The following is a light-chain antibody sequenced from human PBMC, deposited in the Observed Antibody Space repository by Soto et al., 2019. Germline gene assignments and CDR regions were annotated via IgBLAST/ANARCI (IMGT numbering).Light chain of an antibody. CDR1: SSNIGNNY. CDR3: GTWDSSLSAYYV. J-gene: IGLJ1*01. CDR2: ENN. Sequence: QSVLTQPPSVSAAPGQTVTISCSGSSSNIGNNYVSWYQQLPGTAPKLLIYENNKRPSGTPDRFSGSKSGTSATLGITGLQTGDEADYYCGTWDSSLSAYYVFGTGTKVTVL. V-gene: IGLV1-51*02.